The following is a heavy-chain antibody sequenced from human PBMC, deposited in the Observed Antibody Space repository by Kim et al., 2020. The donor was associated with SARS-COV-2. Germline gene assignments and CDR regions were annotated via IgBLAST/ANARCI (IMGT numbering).Heavy chain of an antibody. J-gene: IGHJ6*02. CDR2: ISSSSSTI. Sequence: GGSLRLSCAASGFTFSSYSMNWVRQAPGKGLEWVSYISSSSSTIYYADSVKGRFTISRDNAKNSLYLQMNSLRDEDTAVYYCASGSYYVLDYYYYGMDVWGQGTTVTVSS. V-gene: IGHV3-48*02. CDR1: GFTFSSYS. CDR3: ASGSYYVLDYYYYGMDV. D-gene: IGHD1-26*01.